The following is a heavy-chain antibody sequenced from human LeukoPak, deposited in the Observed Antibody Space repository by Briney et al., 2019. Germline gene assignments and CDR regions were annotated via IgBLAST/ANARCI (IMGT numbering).Heavy chain of an antibody. CDR2: LSSRSSYI. J-gene: IGHJ4*02. D-gene: IGHD6-19*01. CDR3: ARVQGVAVADYFDY. V-gene: IGHV3-21*01. CDR1: GFTFSSYS. Sequence: GGSLRLSCAASGFTFSSYSMNWVRQAPGKGLEWVSSLSSRSSYIYYADSVKGRFTISRDNAKNSLYLQMNSLRAEDTAVYYCARVQGVAVADYFDYWGQGTLVTVSS.